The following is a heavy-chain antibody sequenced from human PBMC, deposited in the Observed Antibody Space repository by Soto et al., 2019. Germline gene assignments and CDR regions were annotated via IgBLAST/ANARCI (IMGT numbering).Heavy chain of an antibody. D-gene: IGHD2-2*01. Sequence: PSETLSLTCAVSGGSISSSNWWSWVRQPPGKGLEWIGEIYHSGSTNYNPSLKSRVTISVDKSKNQFSLKLSSVTAADTAIYYCAKTGHIVLVPADKNWLDSWGQGTLVTVSS. CDR1: GGSISSSNW. J-gene: IGHJ5*01. V-gene: IGHV4-4*02. CDR2: IYHSGST. CDR3: AKTGHIVLVPADKNWLDS.